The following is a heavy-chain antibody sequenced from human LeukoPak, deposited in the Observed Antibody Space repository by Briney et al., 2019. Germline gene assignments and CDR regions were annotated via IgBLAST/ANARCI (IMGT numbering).Heavy chain of an antibody. D-gene: IGHD6-19*01. Sequence: XAXGXXXXWIGWIVVGSGNTNYAQKFQERVTITRDMSTSTAYMEPSSLRSEDTAVYYCAASRQSIAVDGWGQGTLVTVSS. CDR3: AASRQSIAVDG. CDR2: IVVGSGNT. J-gene: IGHJ4*02. V-gene: IGHV1-58*01.